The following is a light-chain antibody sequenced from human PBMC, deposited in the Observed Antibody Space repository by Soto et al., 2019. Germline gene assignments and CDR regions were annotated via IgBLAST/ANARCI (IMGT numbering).Light chain of an antibody. Sequence: QSALTQPASVSGSPGQSITISCTGTSSDVGGYNYVSWYQQHPGKAPKLMIYDVSNPPSGVSNRFSGSKSGKTASVTISGLQAEDEADYYCSSYPSSSTVVFGGGTKLTVL. V-gene: IGLV2-14*01. CDR3: SSYPSSSTVV. CDR1: SSDVGGYNY. CDR2: DVS. J-gene: IGLJ2*01.